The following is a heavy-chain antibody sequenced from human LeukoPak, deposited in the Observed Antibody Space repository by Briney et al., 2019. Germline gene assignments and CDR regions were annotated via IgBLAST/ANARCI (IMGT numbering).Heavy chain of an antibody. J-gene: IGHJ4*02. V-gene: IGHV3-20*04. D-gene: IGHD5-18*01. Sequence: GGSLRLSCAASGFTFDDYGMSWVRQVPGKGLEWVSGINWDGTNTGYADSVKGRFTISRDNAKNSLYLQMNSLRAEDTALYYCARGDTAMAHLYYFDYWGQGTLVTVSS. CDR2: INWDGTNT. CDR3: ARGDTAMAHLYYFDY. CDR1: GFTFDDYG.